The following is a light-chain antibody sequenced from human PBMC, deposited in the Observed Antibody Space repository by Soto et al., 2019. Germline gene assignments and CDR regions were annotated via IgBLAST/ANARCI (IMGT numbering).Light chain of an antibody. CDR3: SSYATSIGV. J-gene: IGLJ3*02. V-gene: IGLV2-14*03. CDR1: SSDIGGYNY. Sequence: QSALTQPASVSGSPGQSITISCTGSSSDIGGYNYVSWYQQYPGKAPNLLIYEVSNRPSGVSNRFSGSKSGNTASLTISGLQAEDEADYYCSSYATSIGVFGGGTKLTVL. CDR2: EVS.